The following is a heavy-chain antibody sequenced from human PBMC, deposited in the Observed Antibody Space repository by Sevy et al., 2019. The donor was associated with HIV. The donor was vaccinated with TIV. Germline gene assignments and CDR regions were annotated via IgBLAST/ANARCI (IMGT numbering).Heavy chain of an antibody. J-gene: IGHJ4*02. V-gene: IGHV3-7*01. CDR3: ARVLVGANARYFDY. D-gene: IGHD1-26*01. CDR1: GFTFSSYW. CDR2: IKQDGSEK. Sequence: GGSLGLSCAASGFTFSSYWMSWVRQAPGKGLEWVANIKQDGSEKYYVDSVKGRFTISRDNAKNSLYLQMNSLRAEDTAVYYCARVLVGANARYFDYWGQGTLVTVSS.